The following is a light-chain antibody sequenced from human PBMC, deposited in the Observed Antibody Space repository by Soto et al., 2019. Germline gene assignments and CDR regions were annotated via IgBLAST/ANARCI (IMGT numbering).Light chain of an antibody. Sequence: EIVMTQSPATLSVSPGERATFSCRASQSVSSNLAWYQQKPGQAPRLLIYDASTRATGIPARISGSGSGTEFTLTISSLQSEDFAVYYCQQYKNWRTFGQGTKVDIK. CDR1: QSVSSN. CDR2: DAS. CDR3: QQYKNWRT. V-gene: IGKV3-15*01. J-gene: IGKJ1*01.